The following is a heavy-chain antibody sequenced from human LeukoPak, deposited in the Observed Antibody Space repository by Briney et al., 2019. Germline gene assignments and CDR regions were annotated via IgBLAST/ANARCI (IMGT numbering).Heavy chain of an antibody. CDR1: GGSISSYY. CDR2: IYYSGST. Sequence: SETLSLTCTVSGGSISSYYWNWIRQPPGKGLEWIGYIYYSGSTNYNPSLKSRVTISVDTSKNQFSLKLSSVTAADTAAYYCARQPYYYGLGSYRVFDYWGQGTLVTVSS. CDR3: ARQPYYYGLGSYRVFDY. V-gene: IGHV4-59*08. J-gene: IGHJ4*02. D-gene: IGHD3-10*01.